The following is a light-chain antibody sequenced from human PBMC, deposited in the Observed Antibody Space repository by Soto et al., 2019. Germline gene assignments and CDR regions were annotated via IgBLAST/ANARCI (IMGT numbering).Light chain of an antibody. CDR1: QSVTNF. CDR2: DAS. CDR3: QQRSNWPWT. J-gene: IGKJ1*01. Sequence: ELVLTQSPATLSLSPGERATLSCRASQSVTNFLAWYQQKPGQAPRLLIYDASNRATGIPARFSGSGSGTDFTLAISSLEPEDFAVYYGQQRSNWPWTFGQGTKVEIK. V-gene: IGKV3-11*01.